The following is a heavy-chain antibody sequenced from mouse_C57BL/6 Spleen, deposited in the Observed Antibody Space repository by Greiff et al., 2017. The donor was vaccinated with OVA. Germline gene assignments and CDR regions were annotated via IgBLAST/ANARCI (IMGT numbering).Heavy chain of an antibody. CDR1: GYAFSSSW. CDR3: ARSSGYDYFDY. Sequence: VKLMESGPELVKPGASVKISCKASGYAFSSSWMNWVKQRPGKGLEWIGRIYPGDGDTNYNGKFKGKATLTADKSSSTAYMQLSSLTSEDSAVYFCARSSGYDYFDYWGQGTTLTVSS. J-gene: IGHJ2*01. V-gene: IGHV1-82*01. D-gene: IGHD3-2*02. CDR2: IYPGDGDT.